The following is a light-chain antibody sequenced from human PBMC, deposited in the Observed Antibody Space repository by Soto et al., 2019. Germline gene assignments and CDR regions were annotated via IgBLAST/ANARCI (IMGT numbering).Light chain of an antibody. CDR1: SSDVGAYDY. Sequence: QSVLTQPASVSGSPGQSIAISCTGTSSDVGAYDYVSWYQQHPDKAPKLIICEVSHRPAGVSNRFSASKYVNTATLTISGLQTEDEADYYCASHTTSNTRVLGTGTKVT. V-gene: IGLV2-14*03. J-gene: IGLJ1*01. CDR2: EVS. CDR3: ASHTTSNTRV.